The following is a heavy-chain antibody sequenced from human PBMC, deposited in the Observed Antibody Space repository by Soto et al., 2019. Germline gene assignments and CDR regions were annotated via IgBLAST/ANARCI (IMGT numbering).Heavy chain of an antibody. Sequence: PGESLKISCKGSGYSFTSYWIGWVRQMPGKGLEWMGVIYPGDSDTRYSPSFQGQVTISADKSISTAYLQWSSLKASDTAMYYCARHVAVSYGYTGGAYGMDVWGQGTTVTVAS. D-gene: IGHD5-18*01. V-gene: IGHV5-51*01. CDR1: GYSFTSYW. CDR2: IYPGDSDT. CDR3: ARHVAVSYGYTGGAYGMDV. J-gene: IGHJ6*02.